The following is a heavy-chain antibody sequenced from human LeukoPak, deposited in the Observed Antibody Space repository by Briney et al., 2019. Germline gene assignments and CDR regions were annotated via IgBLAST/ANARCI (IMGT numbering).Heavy chain of an antibody. CDR3: TRVQAGRSGLMDV. CDR2: IDPDGITT. Sequence: PGGSLRLSCAASGFTLSGYWMHWVRQAPGEGLVWVSRIDPDGITTNYADSVKGRFTTSRDNARNTLYLQMTSLTAEDTALYYCTRVQAGRSGLMDVWGRGTTVTVSS. CDR1: GFTLSGYW. J-gene: IGHJ6*02. D-gene: IGHD2-8*02. V-gene: IGHV3-74*01.